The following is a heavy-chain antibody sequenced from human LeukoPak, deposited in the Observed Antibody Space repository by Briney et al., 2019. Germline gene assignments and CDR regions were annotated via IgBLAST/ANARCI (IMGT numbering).Heavy chain of an antibody. Sequence: PGRSLRLSCAASGFTFRSYAMHWVRQAPGKGLEWVAVISYDGSNKYYADSVKGRFTISRDNSKNTLYLQMNSLRAEDTAVYYCARDSPSRHFDYWGQGTLVTVSS. V-gene: IGHV3-30-3*01. CDR3: ARDSPSRHFDY. CDR1: GFTFRSYA. CDR2: ISYDGSNK. J-gene: IGHJ4*02.